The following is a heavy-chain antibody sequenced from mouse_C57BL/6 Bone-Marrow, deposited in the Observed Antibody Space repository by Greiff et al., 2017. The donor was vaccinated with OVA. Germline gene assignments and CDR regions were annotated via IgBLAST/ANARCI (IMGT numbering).Heavy chain of an antibody. J-gene: IGHJ3*01. CDR3: ARDPPPYYYGSSPWFAY. D-gene: IGHD1-1*01. V-gene: IGHV5-4*01. CDR2: ISDGGSYT. Sequence: EVHLVESGGGLVKPGGSLKLSCAASGFTFSSYAMSWVRQTPEKRLEWVATISDGGSYTYYPDNVKGRFTISRDNAKNNLYLQMSHLKSEDTAMYYCARDPPPYYYGSSPWFAYWGQGTLVTVSA. CDR1: GFTFSSYA.